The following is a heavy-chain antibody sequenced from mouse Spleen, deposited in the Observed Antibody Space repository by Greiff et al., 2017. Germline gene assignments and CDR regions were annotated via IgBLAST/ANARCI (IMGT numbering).Heavy chain of an antibody. D-gene: IGHD2-1*01. V-gene: IGHV1-19*01. CDR2: VNPYNGGA. J-gene: IGHJ2*01. CDR3: AREGNYYFDY. CDR1: GYTFTDYY. Sequence: VQLQQSGPELVKPAASVKMSCKASGYTFTDYYMDWVKQSHGESFEWIGRVNPYNGGASYNQKFKGKATLTVDTSSSTAYMEVNSPTSEDSAVYYCAREGNYYFDYWGQGTTLTVSS.